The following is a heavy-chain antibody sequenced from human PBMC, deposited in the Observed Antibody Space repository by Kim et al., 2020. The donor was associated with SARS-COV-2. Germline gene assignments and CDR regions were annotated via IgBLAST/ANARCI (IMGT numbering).Heavy chain of an antibody. V-gene: IGHV3-23*01. J-gene: IGHJ4*02. CDR3: AKDRGRANDILTKKISTAFED. CDR1: GFTFPLYD. D-gene: IGHD3-9*01. CDR2: ISSTGDSI. Sequence: GGSLRLSCVASGFTFPLYDMNWVRQAPGKGLEWVAYISSTGDSIYYADSVKGRFSISRDNSKNTVYLQMSSLRAEDTAIYYCAKDRGRANDILTKKISTAFEDWGQGTLVTVSS.